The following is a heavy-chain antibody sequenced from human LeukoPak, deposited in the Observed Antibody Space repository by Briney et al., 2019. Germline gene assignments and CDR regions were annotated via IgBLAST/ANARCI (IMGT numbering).Heavy chain of an antibody. J-gene: IGHJ4*02. CDR1: GGSVSSSSYY. Sequence: PSETLSLTCTVSGGSVSSSSYYWGWIRQPPGKGLEWIGSIYYSGSTYYNPSLKSRVTISVDTSKNQFSLKLSSVTAADTAVYYCAIYTDYYDSSGYTHNWGQATLVTVSS. V-gene: IGHV4-39*07. CDR3: AIYTDYYDSSGYTHN. D-gene: IGHD3-22*01. CDR2: IYYSGST.